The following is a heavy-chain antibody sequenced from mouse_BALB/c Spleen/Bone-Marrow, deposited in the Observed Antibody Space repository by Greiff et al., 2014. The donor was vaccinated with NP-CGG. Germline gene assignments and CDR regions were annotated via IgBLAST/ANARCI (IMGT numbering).Heavy chain of an antibody. CDR3: ARHTLYYYPSDY. CDR1: GFAFSSYD. CDR2: ISSAGDNT. D-gene: IGHD1-1*01. J-gene: IGHJ2*01. Sequence: EVKLVESGGGLVKPRGSLKLSCAASGFAFSSYDMSWVRQTPEKRLEWVAFISSAGDNTYYPATVKGRFTISRDNAKNTLYLQMSSLKSEDTAKYYCARHTLYYYPSDYWGQGTTLTVSS. V-gene: IGHV5-12-1*01.